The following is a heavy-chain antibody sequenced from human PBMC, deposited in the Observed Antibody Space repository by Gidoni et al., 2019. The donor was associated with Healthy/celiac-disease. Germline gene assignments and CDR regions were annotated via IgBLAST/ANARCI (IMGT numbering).Heavy chain of an antibody. CDR1: GGNFRSYA. Sequence: VQLVQSGDEVTKPGSSVQVSCKDSGGNFRSYAISLVRQATGQWREWMGGIIPIFGTATYAQKVQGKVTITADKATSTAYMELSSLRAEDTAVYYCARAIVVVIPVFYPWGQGTLVTVPS. D-gene: IGHD3-22*01. V-gene: IGHV1-69*06. J-gene: IGHJ5*02. CDR3: ARAIVVVIPVFYP. CDR2: IIPIFGTA.